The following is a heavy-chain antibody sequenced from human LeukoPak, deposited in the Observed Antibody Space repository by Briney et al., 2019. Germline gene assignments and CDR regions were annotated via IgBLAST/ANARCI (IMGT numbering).Heavy chain of an antibody. CDR1: GYTFTSYD. J-gene: IGHJ5*02. Sequence: ASVKVSCKASGYTFTSYDMNWVRQATGQGLEWMGWMNPDSGNTGYAQRFQGRVSMTRNTSISTAYMELSSLRSDDTAVYYCARVPRRGDRFDPWGQGTLVTVSS. CDR3: ARVPRRGDRFDP. CDR2: MNPDSGNT. V-gene: IGHV1-8*01. D-gene: IGHD2-2*01.